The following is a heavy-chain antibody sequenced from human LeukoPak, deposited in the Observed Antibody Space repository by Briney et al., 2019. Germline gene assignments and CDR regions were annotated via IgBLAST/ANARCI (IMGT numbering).Heavy chain of an antibody. D-gene: IGHD3-22*01. CDR2: ITGSGSYT. V-gene: IGHV3-21*01. Sequence: GGSLRLSCAASGFTFSGYSMNWVRQAPGEGLEWVSSITGSGSYTYYADSVKGRFTISRDSAKNSLYLQMNSLRAEDTAVYYCATSDSSGYYFSYYWGQGTLVTVSS. CDR3: ATSDSSGYYFSYY. J-gene: IGHJ4*02. CDR1: GFTFSGYS.